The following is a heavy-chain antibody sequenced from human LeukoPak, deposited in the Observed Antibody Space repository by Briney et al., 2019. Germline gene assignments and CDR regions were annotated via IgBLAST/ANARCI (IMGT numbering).Heavy chain of an antibody. Sequence: GGSLRLSCAASGFTFSSYAMSWARQAPGKGLEWVSAISGSGGSTYYADSVKGRFTISRDNSKNTLYLQMNSLRAEDTAVYYCAKVGEGYDLFDYWGQGTLVTVSS. J-gene: IGHJ4*02. D-gene: IGHD5-12*01. CDR3: AKVGEGYDLFDY. CDR1: GFTFSSYA. V-gene: IGHV3-23*01. CDR2: ISGSGGST.